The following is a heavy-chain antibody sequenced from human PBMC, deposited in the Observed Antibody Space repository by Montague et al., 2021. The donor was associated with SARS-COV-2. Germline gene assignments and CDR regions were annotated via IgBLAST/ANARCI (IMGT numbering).Heavy chain of an antibody. Sequence: SETLSLTCTVSGGSLNKHYWSWIRKAPGKELERLGNIFYKGNTNXXVFLWGRVSMSLDTPQNQFSLRLTSLTAADTAVYYCARSISSSVARDNWDQGILVTVS. D-gene: IGHD2-2*01. CDR2: IFYKGNT. J-gene: IGHJ4*02. CDR1: GGSLNKHY. V-gene: IGHV4-59*11. CDR3: ARSISSSVARDN.